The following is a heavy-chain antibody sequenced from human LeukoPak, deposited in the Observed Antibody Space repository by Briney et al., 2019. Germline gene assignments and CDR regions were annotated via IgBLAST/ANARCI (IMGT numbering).Heavy chain of an antibody. D-gene: IGHD2-2*01. CDR2: ISSSGGAT. Sequence: GGSLRLSCAASGSTFNNYAMSWVRQAPGKGLEWVSAISSSGGATYYADSVKGRFTISRDNSKTTLFLHMNSLRVEDTAVYYCAKAPPAATKYYYGMDVWGQGTTVTVSS. CDR3: AKAPPAATKYYYGMDV. V-gene: IGHV3-23*01. J-gene: IGHJ6*02. CDR1: GSTFNNYA.